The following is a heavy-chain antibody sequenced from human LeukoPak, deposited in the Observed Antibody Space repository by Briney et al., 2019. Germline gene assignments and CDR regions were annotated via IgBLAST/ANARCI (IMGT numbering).Heavy chain of an antibody. CDR1: GGSFSGYY. CDR2: INHSGTT. CDR3: ARSGAYYYGSGVSPFVY. D-gene: IGHD3-10*01. Sequence: KPSETLSLTCAVYGGSFSGYYWSWIRQPPGKGLEWIGEINHSGTTNNNPSLKRRVTVSVDTSKNQFSLKLSSVTAADTAVYYCARSGAYYYGSGVSPFVYWGQGTLVTVSS. J-gene: IGHJ4*02. V-gene: IGHV4-34*01.